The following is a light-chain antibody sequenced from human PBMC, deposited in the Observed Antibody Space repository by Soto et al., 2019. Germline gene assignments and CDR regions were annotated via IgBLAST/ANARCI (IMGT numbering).Light chain of an antibody. CDR3: QQYNSWPLT. J-gene: IGKJ4*01. CDR2: GAS. Sequence: EIVLTQSPGTLSLSPGERATLSCRASQSVTSGYLAWYQQQPNQAPRLLIYGASYRATDIPDRFSGGGSGTDFTLTISRLESEDFAVYYCQQYNSWPLTFGGGTKWIS. V-gene: IGKV3-20*01. CDR1: QSVTSGY.